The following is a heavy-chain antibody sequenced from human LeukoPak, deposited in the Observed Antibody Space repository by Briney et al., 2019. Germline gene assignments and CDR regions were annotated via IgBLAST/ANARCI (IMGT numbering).Heavy chain of an antibody. CDR2: INPHSGGT. Sequence: ASVKVSFKASGYTFTGYYMHWVRQAPGQGLEWMGWINPHSGGTNYAQKFQGRVTMTRDTSISTAYMELSRLRSDDTAVYYCARDLLMYYSGSGESTWGQGTLVTVSS. D-gene: IGHD3-10*01. CDR1: GYTFTGYY. V-gene: IGHV1-2*02. CDR3: ARDLLMYYSGSGEST. J-gene: IGHJ5*02.